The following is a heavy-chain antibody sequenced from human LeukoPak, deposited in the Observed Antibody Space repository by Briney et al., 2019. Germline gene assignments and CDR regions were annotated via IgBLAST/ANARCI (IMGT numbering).Heavy chain of an antibody. V-gene: IGHV3-48*02. J-gene: IGHJ3*02. CDR3: ARAYSSSSGRDAFDS. CDR1: GFTFNSYH. CDR2: ISSSSSTI. Sequence: PGGPLRLSCAASGFTFNSYHMNGAPQAPGKGREGVSYISSSSSTIYYADSVKGRFTISRDSAKTSLFLQMNSLRDEDTAVYYCARAYSSSSGRDAFDSWGLGTLVTVSS. D-gene: IGHD6-6*01.